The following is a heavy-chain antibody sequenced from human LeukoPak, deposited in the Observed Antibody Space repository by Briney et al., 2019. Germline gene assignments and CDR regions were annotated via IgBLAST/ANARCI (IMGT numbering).Heavy chain of an antibody. D-gene: IGHD2-15*01. CDR2: IYYSGTT. V-gene: IGHV4-39*01. Sequence: SETLSLTCTVSGGSISSTPYYWGWIRQPPGKGLEWIAGIYYSGTTYYNPSLKSRVTISADTSTSQISLKLSSVTAADTALYYCATSQAASHDFWGQGTLVTVSS. J-gene: IGHJ4*02. CDR3: ATSQAASHDF. CDR1: GGSISSTPYY.